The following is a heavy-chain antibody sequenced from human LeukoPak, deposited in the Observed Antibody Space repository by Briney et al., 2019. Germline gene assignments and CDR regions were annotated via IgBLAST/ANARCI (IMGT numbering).Heavy chain of an antibody. Sequence: PGGSLRLPCAASGSTFSTYWMSWVRQAPVKGLEWVANIHQDGNEKYYVDSVKGRFTTSRDNAKNSLYLQMNSLRAEDTAVYYCARGDKFSGDYWGQGTLVTVSS. J-gene: IGHJ4*02. CDR1: GSTFSTYW. D-gene: IGHD2-15*01. CDR3: ARGDKFSGDY. CDR2: IHQDGNEK. V-gene: IGHV3-7*04.